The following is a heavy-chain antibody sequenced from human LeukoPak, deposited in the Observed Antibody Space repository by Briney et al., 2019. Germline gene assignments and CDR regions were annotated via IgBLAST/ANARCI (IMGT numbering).Heavy chain of an antibody. CDR1: GFTFSSYA. Sequence: GGSLRLSCAASGFTFSSYAMGWVRQAPGKGLEWVSAISGTGNRTYYADSVKGRFTISRDNSKNTVYLQMNSLRAEDTAVYYCAVAGTYYWGQGTLVTVSS. CDR2: ISGTGNRT. D-gene: IGHD6-19*01. CDR3: AVAGTYY. V-gene: IGHV3-23*01. J-gene: IGHJ4*02.